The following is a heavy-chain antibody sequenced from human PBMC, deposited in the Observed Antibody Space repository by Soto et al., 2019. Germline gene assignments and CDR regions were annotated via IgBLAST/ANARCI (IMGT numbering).Heavy chain of an antibody. V-gene: IGHV4-39*01. CDR2: IYYSGST. J-gene: IGHJ6*02. CDR1: GGSISRSSYY. Sequence: SETLSLTCTVSGGSISRSSYYWGWIRQPPGKGLEWIGSIYYSGSTYYNPSLKSRVTISVDTSKNQFSLKLSSVTAADTAVYYCARRNYDSSGYYHYYYGMDVWGQGTTVTVSS. CDR3: ARRNYDSSGYYHYYYGMDV. D-gene: IGHD3-22*01.